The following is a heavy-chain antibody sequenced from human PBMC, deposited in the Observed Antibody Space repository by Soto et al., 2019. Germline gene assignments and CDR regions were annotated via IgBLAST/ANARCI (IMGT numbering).Heavy chain of an antibody. J-gene: IGHJ6*02. D-gene: IGHD2-21*02. CDR3: ATAPAYHDCDSDFYNELGV. V-gene: IGHV1-69*01. Sequence: QVQLVQSGAEVRKPGSSVKVSCKVSGGRFIYNDISCVRLAPGQGREWMGGIIPIFRTPRYEQKFQGRLTSSADYSTSDKATSAVYMESSSLTSEDTPDYFSATAPAYHDCDSDFYNELGVWGQGTTVIVSS. CDR2: IIPIFRTP. CDR1: GGRFIYND.